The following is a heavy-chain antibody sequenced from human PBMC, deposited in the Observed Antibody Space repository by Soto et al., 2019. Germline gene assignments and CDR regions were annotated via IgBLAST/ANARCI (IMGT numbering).Heavy chain of an antibody. Sequence: SETLSLTCTVSGGSISSYYWSWIRQPPGKGLEWIGYIYYSGSTNYNPSLKTRVTISVDTSKNQFSLKLSSVTAADTAVYYCARDVYGDYFDYWGQGTLVTVSS. CDR2: IYYSGST. J-gene: IGHJ4*02. D-gene: IGHD4-17*01. CDR1: GGSISSYY. V-gene: IGHV4-59*01. CDR3: ARDVYGDYFDY.